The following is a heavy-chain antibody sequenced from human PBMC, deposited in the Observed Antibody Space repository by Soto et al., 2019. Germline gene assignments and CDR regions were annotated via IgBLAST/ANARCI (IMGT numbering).Heavy chain of an antibody. CDR3: ARIGYRSSSFDY. J-gene: IGHJ4*02. Sequence: EVQLVESGGGSVQPGGSLRLSCIASGFIFSRYWMSWVRQTPGKGLEWVANIKQDGSEIDSVNSMKGRFTFSRDNAKNSLYLQMDSLRAEDTAVYYCARIGYRSSSFDYRGQGTLVTVSS. CDR1: GFIFSRYW. CDR2: IKQDGSEI. D-gene: IGHD6-6*01. V-gene: IGHV3-7*01.